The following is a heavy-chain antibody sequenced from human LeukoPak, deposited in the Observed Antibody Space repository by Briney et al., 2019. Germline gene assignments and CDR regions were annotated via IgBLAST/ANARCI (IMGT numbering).Heavy chain of an antibody. CDR1: GFTFSSYG. V-gene: IGHV3-33*01. D-gene: IGHD1-26*01. Sequence: GRSLRLSCAASGFTFSSYGVHWVRQAPGKGLEWVAVIWYDGSNKYYADSVKGRFTISRDNSKNTLYLQMNSLRAEDTAVYYCARDLLLSGSYYWGGVFDYWGQGTLVTVSS. CDR2: IWYDGSNK. CDR3: ARDLLLSGSYYWGGVFDY. J-gene: IGHJ4*02.